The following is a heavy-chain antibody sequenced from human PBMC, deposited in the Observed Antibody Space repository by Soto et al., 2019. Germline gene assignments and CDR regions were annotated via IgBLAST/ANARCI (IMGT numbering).Heavy chain of an antibody. CDR2: INPSGGST. V-gene: IGHV1-46*01. CDR1: GYTFTSYY. Sequence: QVQLVQSGAEVKKPGASVKVSCKASGYTFTSYYMHWVRQAPGQGLEWIGIINPSGGSTSYAQKFQGRVTMTRDTSTSTFYMELSSLRSEDTAVYYCARSKAYRSGWYGGEYYFDSWGQGTLVTVSS. D-gene: IGHD6-19*01. CDR3: ARSKAYRSGWYGGEYYFDS. J-gene: IGHJ4*02.